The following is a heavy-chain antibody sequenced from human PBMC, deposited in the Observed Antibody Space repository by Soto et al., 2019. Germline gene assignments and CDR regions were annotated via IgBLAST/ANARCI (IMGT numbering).Heavy chain of an antibody. Sequence: QVQLVESGGGVVQPGRSLRLSCAASGFTFSSYDMHWVRQDPGKGLEWAAVISYDGSNKYYADSVKGRFTISRDNSKNTLYQQMNSLRAEDTAVYYCAKDRAVAGEYSVDYWGQGTLVTVSS. J-gene: IGHJ4*02. CDR1: GFTFSSYD. CDR2: ISYDGSNK. CDR3: AKDRAVAGEYSVDY. D-gene: IGHD6-19*01. V-gene: IGHV3-30*18.